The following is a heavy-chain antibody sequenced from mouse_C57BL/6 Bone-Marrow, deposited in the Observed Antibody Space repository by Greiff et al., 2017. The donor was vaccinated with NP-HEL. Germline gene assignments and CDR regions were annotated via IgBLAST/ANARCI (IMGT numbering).Heavy chain of an antibody. CDR2: IDPENGDT. J-gene: IGHJ3*01. CDR3: THYYGSSSWFAY. Sequence: EVQRVESGAELVRPGASVKLSCTASGFNIKDDYMHWVKQRPEQGLEWIGWIDPENGDTEYASKFQGKATITADTSSNTAYLQLSSLTSEDTAVYYCTHYYGSSSWFAYWGQGTLVTVSA. CDR1: GFNIKDDY. D-gene: IGHD1-1*01. V-gene: IGHV14-4*01.